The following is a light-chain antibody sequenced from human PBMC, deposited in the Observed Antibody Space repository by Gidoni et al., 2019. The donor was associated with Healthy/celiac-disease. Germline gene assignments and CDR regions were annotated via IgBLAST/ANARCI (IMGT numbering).Light chain of an antibody. V-gene: IGKV3-11*01. J-gene: IGKJ4*01. CDR3: QQRSNSPPLT. CDR2: DAS. Sequence: IALTQSPATLSLAPGDRVTLSCRASQSVSSYLAWYQQKPGQAPRLLIYDASNRASGIPARFSGSGSGTDFTLTISSLEPEDFAVYYCQQRSNSPPLTFGGGTKVEIK. CDR1: QSVSSY.